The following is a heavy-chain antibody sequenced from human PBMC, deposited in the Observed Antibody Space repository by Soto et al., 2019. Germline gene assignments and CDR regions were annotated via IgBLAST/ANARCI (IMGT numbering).Heavy chain of an antibody. Sequence: SVKVSCKVSGYSLNELCMHWVRQPPGKGLEWIGGFDPEEGKMIYAQNFQGRVTMTEDTSTDTAYMELNSLTSEDTAIYYCATDLGVALAPLSILYFQQWGQGTVVTVSA. CDR3: ATDLGVALAPLSILYFQQ. J-gene: IGHJ1*01. CDR1: GYSLNELC. V-gene: IGHV1-24*01. D-gene: IGHD3-10*01. CDR2: FDPEEGKM.